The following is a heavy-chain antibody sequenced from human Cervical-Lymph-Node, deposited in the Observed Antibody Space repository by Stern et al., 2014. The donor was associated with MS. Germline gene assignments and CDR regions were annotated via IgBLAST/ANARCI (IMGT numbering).Heavy chain of an antibody. V-gene: IGHV1-24*01. CDR3: AVYSGNYPYGFDM. CDR1: AYILTELS. CDR2: FDSEDDET. J-gene: IGHJ3*02. Sequence: QVQLVQSGAEVKKPGASVKVSCKVSAYILTELSLHWVRQTPVKGLEWMGGFDSEDDETIAQNFQGRVTMTEDTSTDTAYMELSSLSSEDTAVYYCAVYSGNYPYGFDMWGQGTMVTVSS. D-gene: IGHD1-26*01.